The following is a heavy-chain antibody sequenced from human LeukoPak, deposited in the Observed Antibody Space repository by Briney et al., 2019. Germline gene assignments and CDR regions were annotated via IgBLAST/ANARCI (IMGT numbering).Heavy chain of an antibody. CDR2: ISSSSSYI. CDR1: GFTFSDYW. D-gene: IGHD3-3*01. V-gene: IGHV3-21*01. Sequence: GGSLRLSCAASGFTFSDYWMHWVRQAPGKGLEGVSSISSSSSYIYYADSVKGRFTISRDNAKNSLYLQMNSLRAEDTAVYYCARGRGGFDYWGQGTLVTVSS. CDR3: ARGRGGFDY. J-gene: IGHJ4*02.